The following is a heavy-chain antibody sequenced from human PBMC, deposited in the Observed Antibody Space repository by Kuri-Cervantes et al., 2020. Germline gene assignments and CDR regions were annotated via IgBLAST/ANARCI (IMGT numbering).Heavy chain of an antibody. CDR1: GFTFSSYA. D-gene: IGHD2-2*01. Sequence: GGSLRLSCAASGFTFSSYAMSWVRQAPGKGLEWVSAISGSGGSTYYADSVKGRFTISRDNSKNTLYLQMNSLRAEDTAVYYCARGEYKPVSGLVSSFGYWGQGTLVTVSS. CDR3: ARGEYKPVSGLVSSFGY. CDR2: ISGSGGST. J-gene: IGHJ4*02. V-gene: IGHV3-23*01.